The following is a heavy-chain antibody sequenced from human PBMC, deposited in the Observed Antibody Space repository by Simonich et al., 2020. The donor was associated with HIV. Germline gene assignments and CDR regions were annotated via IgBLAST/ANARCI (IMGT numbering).Heavy chain of an antibody. CDR1: GYSISSGYY. Sequence: QVQLQESGPGLVKPSETLSLTCAVSGYSISSGYYWGWIRQPPGKGREWIGSIYLRGSTYYNPSLKSRVTISVDMSKNQFSLKMSSLTAADTAVYYCYGDYGEYYFDHWSQGTLVTVSS. CDR2: IYLRGST. J-gene: IGHJ4*02. CDR3: YGDYGEYYFDH. D-gene: IGHD4-17*01. V-gene: IGHV4-38-2*01.